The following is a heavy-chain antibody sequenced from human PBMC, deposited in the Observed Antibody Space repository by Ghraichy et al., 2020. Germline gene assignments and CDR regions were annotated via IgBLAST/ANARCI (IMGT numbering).Heavy chain of an antibody. Sequence: ASVKVSCKTSGYIFTGYFMHWVRQAPGQVLEWVGWINSNSGASKYAQKSQGRVTLTRDTSINTAYMEVRGLRYDDTAVYYCTRGGIVPAAIRDAIDIWGQGTMVTVS. CDR1: GYIFTGYF. CDR2: INSNSGAS. V-gene: IGHV1-2*02. J-gene: IGHJ3*02. D-gene: IGHD2-2*02. CDR3: TRGGIVPAAIRDAIDI.